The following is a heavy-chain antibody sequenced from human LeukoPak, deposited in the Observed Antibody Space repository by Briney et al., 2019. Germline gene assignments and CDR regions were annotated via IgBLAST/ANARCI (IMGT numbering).Heavy chain of an antibody. CDR2: IYYSGST. V-gene: IGHV4-59*01. Sequence: PSETLSLTYTVSGGSISSYYWSWIRQPPGKGLEWIGYIYYSGSTNYNPSLKSRVTISVDTSKNQFSLKLSSVTAADTAVYYCARESVIDAFDIWGQGTMVTVSS. D-gene: IGHD2/OR15-2a*01. J-gene: IGHJ3*02. CDR1: GGSISSYY. CDR3: ARESVIDAFDI.